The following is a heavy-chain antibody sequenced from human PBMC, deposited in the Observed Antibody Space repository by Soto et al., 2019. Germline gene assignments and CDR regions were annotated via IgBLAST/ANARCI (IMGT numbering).Heavy chain of an antibody. J-gene: IGHJ5*02. CDR2: MSYDGART. V-gene: IGHV3-30-3*01. D-gene: IGHD4-17*01. CDR1: GFTFTSFT. CDR3: ARDRPYGARNWLDP. Sequence: VGSLSLSCATSGFTFTSFTMHWVRQAPGKGLEWIAVMSYDGARTDYADAVKGRFTISRDTSKNTLYLQMNNLRPDDTAMYYCARDRPYGARNWLDPWGQGTLVTVSS.